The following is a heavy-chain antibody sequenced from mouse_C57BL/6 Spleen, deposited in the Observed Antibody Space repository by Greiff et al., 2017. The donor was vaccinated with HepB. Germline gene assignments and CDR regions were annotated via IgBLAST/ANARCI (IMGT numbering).Heavy chain of an antibody. CDR1: GYAFTNYL. D-gene: IGHD3-2*02. V-gene: IGHV1-54*01. CDR2: INPGSGGT. J-gene: IGHJ3*01. Sequence: QVQLQQSGAELVRPGPSVKVSCKASGYAFTNYLIEWVKQRPGQGLEWIGVINPGSGGTNYNEKFKGKATLTADKSSSTAYMQLSSLTSEDSAVYFCARSEDSSGPAWFAYWGQGTLVTVSA. CDR3: ARSEDSSGPAWFAY.